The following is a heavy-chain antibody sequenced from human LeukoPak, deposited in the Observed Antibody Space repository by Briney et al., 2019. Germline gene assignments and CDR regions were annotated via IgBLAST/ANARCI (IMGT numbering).Heavy chain of an antibody. CDR1: GFTFSSYA. J-gene: IGHJ4*02. CDR3: VKVMAEYQLLSGPDY. CDR2: ISSNGGST. D-gene: IGHD2-2*01. Sequence: GGSLRLSCSASGFTFSSYAMHWVRQAPGKGLEYVSAISSNGGSTYYADSVKGRFTISRDNSKNTLYLQMGSLRAEDTAVYYCVKVMAEYQLLSGPDYWGQGTLVTVSS. V-gene: IGHV3-64D*06.